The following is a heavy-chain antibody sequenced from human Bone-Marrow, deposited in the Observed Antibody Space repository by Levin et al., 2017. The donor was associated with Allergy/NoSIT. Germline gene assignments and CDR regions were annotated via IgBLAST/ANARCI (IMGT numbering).Heavy chain of an antibody. V-gene: IGHV4-59*08. J-gene: IGHJ5*02. Sequence: PGGSLRLSCTVSGGSISSYYWSWIRQPPGKGLEWIGYIYYSGSTNYNPSLKSRVTISVDTSKNQFSLKLSSVTAADTAVYYCARHNNPTTLFWFDPWGQGTLVTVSS. CDR3: ARHNNPTTLFWFDP. CDR2: IYYSGST. CDR1: GGSISSYY. D-gene: IGHD1-14*01.